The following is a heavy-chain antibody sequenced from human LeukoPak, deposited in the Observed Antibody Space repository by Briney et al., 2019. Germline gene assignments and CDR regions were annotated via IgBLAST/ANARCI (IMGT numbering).Heavy chain of an antibody. CDR1: GDSISSFY. J-gene: IGHJ4*02. Sequence: PSETLSLTCTVSGDSISSFYWSWIRQPPGKGLECIGYIYYGGSTTKYNPSLKSRVTISIDTSKNQLSLKLNPVTAADTAVYYCARAPHWDRPFYYWGQGTLVTVSS. CDR3: ARAPHWDRPFYY. V-gene: IGHV4-59*01. CDR2: IYYGGSTT. D-gene: IGHD7-27*01.